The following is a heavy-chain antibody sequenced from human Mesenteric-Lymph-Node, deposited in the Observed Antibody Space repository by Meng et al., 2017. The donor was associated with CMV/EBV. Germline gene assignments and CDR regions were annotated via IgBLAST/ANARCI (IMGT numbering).Heavy chain of an antibody. V-gene: IGHV4-34*01. CDR1: GWAFSGYY. Sequence: QVQVLQGGAGRFELSEALSVTVAVYGWAFSGYYGNWIRQSPEKGLEWIGEINHSGNTTYNPSFTSRIIISVDTSTNQISLNMSSVTAADTAVYYCARGSSYDILTGYFDYWGQGALVTVSS. J-gene: IGHJ4*02. CDR3: ARGSSYDILTGYFDY. D-gene: IGHD3-9*01. CDR2: INHSGNT.